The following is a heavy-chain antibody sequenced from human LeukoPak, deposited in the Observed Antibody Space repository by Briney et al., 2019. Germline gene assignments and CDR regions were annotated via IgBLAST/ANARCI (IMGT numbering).Heavy chain of an antibody. V-gene: IGHV3-23*01. Sequence: GGSLRLSCAASGFTFSSYAMSWVRQAPGKGLEWVSAISGRGGSTYYADSVKGRFTISRDNSKNTLYLQMNSLRAEDTAVYYCAKQTIFGVAKNLGGTIGAEFDYWGQGTLVTVSS. D-gene: IGHD3-3*01. J-gene: IGHJ4*02. CDR2: ISGRGGST. CDR3: AKQTIFGVAKNLGGTIGAEFDY. CDR1: GFTFSSYA.